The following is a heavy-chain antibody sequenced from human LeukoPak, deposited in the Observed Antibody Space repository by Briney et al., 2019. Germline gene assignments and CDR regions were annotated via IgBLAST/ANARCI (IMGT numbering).Heavy chain of an antibody. CDR2: ISSSSSYI. CDR1: GFTFSSYS. V-gene: IGHV3-21*01. Sequence: PGGSLRLSCAASGFTFSSYSMNWVRQAPGKGLEWVSSISSSSSYIYYADSVKGRFTISRDNAKNSLYLQMNSLRAEDTAVYYCARDKGQYYYDSSGFNFDYWGQGTLVTVSS. CDR3: ARDKGQYYYDSSGFNFDY. J-gene: IGHJ4*02. D-gene: IGHD3-22*01.